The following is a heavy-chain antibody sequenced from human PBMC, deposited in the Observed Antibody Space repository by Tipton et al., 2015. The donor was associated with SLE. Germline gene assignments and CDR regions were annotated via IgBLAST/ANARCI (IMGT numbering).Heavy chain of an antibody. CDR2: IYHSGST. CDR1: GGSFSVYY. D-gene: IGHD3-10*01. V-gene: IGHV4-34*01. CDR3: ASSLGYYYGSGSYPQFYYFGY. Sequence: TLSLTCAVYGGSFSVYYWSWIRQPPGKGLEWIGEIYHSGSTNYNPSLKSRVTISVDKSKNQFSLKLSSVTAADTAVYYCASSLGYYYGSGSYPQFYYFGYWGQGILVTVSS. J-gene: IGHJ4*02.